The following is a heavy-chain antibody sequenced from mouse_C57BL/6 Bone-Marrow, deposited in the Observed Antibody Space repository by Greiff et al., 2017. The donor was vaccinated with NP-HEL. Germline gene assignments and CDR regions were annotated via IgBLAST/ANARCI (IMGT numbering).Heavy chain of an antibody. D-gene: IGHD1-1*01. Sequence: VQLQQSGPELVKPGASVKISCKASGYSFTDYNMNWVKQSNGKSLEWIGVINPNYGTTRYNQKFKGKATLTVDQSSSTAYMQLNSLTSEDSAVYYCARDPFITTVVARDYYAMDYWGQGTSVTVSS. CDR3: ARDPFITTVVARDYYAMDY. CDR1: GYSFTDYN. J-gene: IGHJ4*01. V-gene: IGHV1-39*01. CDR2: INPNYGTT.